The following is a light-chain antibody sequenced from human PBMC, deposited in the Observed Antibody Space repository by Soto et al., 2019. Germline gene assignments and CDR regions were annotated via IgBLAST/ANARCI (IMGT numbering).Light chain of an antibody. V-gene: IGKV1-39*01. CDR3: QQNYRNTPWT. CDR1: QSISRY. J-gene: IGKJ1*01. CDR2: AAS. Sequence: DIEMTQSPSSLSASIGETVTVTCRASQSISRYLNWYQQKPGKAPTLLISAASSLERGVPLRFSGGGSGTEFTPTISSLQPEDFATYYCQQNYRNTPWTFGQGTKVDIK.